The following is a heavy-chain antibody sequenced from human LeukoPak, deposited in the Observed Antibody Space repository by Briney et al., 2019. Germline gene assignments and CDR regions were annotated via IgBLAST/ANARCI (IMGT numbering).Heavy chain of an antibody. CDR3: ARATYYDILTGYYYYFDY. Sequence: GGSLRLSCAVSGFIFKDFPMTWVRQAPGKGLEWLSAISAGGDLTFHADSLKGRFTISRDNSKNTLYLQMNSLRAEDTAVYYCARATYYDILTGYYYYFDYWGQGTLVTVSS. J-gene: IGHJ4*02. CDR2: ISAGGDLT. V-gene: IGHV3-23*01. D-gene: IGHD3-9*01. CDR1: GFIFKDFP.